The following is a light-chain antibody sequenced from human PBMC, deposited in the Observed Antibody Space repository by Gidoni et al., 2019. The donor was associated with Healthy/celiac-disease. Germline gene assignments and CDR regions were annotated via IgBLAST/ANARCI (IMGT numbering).Light chain of an antibody. Sequence: SALTQPASVSGSPGPSITISCSGPSSDGGGYNYVSWYQQHPGKAPKFMIYDVSNRPSGVSNRFSASKSGNTASLTISGLQAEDEADYYCSSYTSSSTWVFGGGTKLTAL. CDR2: DVS. CDR1: SSDGGGYNY. J-gene: IGLJ3*02. V-gene: IGLV2-14*01. CDR3: SSYTSSSTWV.